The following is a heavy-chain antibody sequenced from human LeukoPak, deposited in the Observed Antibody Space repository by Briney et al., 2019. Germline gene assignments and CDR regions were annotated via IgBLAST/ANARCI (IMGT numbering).Heavy chain of an antibody. V-gene: IGHV4-59*12. CDR3: ARDFDYYDSSGCFDY. D-gene: IGHD3-22*01. CDR1: GGSISHYY. Sequence: SETLSLTCTVSGGSISHYYWTWIRQPPGKGLEWIGYIYYSDVANYNPSLKSRVSISVDTSKNQFSLKLSSVTAADTAVYCCARDFDYYDSSGCFDYWGQGTLVTVSS. CDR2: IYYSDVA. J-gene: IGHJ4*02.